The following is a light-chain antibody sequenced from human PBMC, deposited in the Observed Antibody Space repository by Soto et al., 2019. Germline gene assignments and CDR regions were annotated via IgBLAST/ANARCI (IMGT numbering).Light chain of an antibody. CDR2: GAA. V-gene: IGKV3D-15*01. J-gene: IGKJ1*01. CDR1: QSISSN. CDR3: QQYNTWPRT. Sequence: EIVMTQSPATLSVSPGERATLSCRASQSISSNLAWYQQKPGQSPRLLIYGAATRATGIPARFSGSGSGTDFTLTMSGLQSEDFAIYNCQQYNTWPRTFGQGTKVEIK.